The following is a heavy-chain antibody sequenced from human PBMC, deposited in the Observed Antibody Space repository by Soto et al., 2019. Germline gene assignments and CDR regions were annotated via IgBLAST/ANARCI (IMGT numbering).Heavy chain of an antibody. CDR2: INAGNGNT. V-gene: IGHV1-3*01. D-gene: IGHD5-18*01. Sequence: ASVKVSCKASGYTFTSYAMHWVRQAPGQRLEWMGWINAGNGNTKYSQKFQGRVTITRDTSASTAYMELSSLRSEDTAVYYCARGGYRTKYYYYYYMDVWGKGTTVTSP. CDR3: ARGGYRTKYYYYYYMDV. J-gene: IGHJ6*03. CDR1: GYTFTSYA.